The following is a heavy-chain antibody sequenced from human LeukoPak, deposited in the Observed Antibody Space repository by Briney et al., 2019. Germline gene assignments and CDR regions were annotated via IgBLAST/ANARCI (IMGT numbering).Heavy chain of an antibody. CDR3: ARDRRVDYYDSSGYYNPRAVDY. V-gene: IGHV3-21*01. J-gene: IGHJ4*02. Sequence: GGSLRLSCAASGFTFSSYSMNWVRQAPGKGLEWVSSISSSSSYIYYADSVKGRFTISRDNAKNSLYLQMNSLRAEDTAVYYCARDRRVDYYDSSGYYNPRAVDYWGQGTLDTVSS. D-gene: IGHD3-22*01. CDR2: ISSSSSYI. CDR1: GFTFSSYS.